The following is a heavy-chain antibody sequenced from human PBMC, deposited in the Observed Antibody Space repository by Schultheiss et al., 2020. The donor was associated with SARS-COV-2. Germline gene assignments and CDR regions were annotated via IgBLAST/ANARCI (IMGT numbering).Heavy chain of an antibody. CDR1: GFTFSSYW. J-gene: IGHJ4*02. CDR2: INSDETAI. Sequence: GESLKISCAASGFTFSSYWMHWVRQAPGKGLVWVSRINSDETAISYAESVKGRFTVSRDNAKNTLYLQINSLRAEDTAVYYCARDSGGYYFDYWGQGTLVTVSS. CDR3: ARDSGGYYFDY. V-gene: IGHV3-74*03. D-gene: IGHD3-22*01.